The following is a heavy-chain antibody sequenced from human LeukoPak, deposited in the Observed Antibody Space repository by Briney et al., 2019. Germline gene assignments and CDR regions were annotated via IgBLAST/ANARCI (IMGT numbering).Heavy chain of an antibody. J-gene: IGHJ6*02. CDR3: ARRGRVAARGRDYYYYGMDV. V-gene: IGHV4-30-2*01. Sequence: PSETLSLTCAVSGGSINSGGYSWSWIRQPPGKGLEWIGYIYHSGSTYYNPSLKSRVTISVDRSKNQFSLKLSSVTAADTAVYYCARRGRVAARGRDYYYYGMDVWGQGTTVTVSS. D-gene: IGHD6-6*01. CDR1: GGSINSGGYS. CDR2: IYHSGST.